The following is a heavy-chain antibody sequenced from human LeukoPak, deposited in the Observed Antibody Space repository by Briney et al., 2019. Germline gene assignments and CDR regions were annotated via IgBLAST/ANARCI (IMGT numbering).Heavy chain of an antibody. D-gene: IGHD4-17*01. V-gene: IGHV4-34*01. CDR2: INHSGST. J-gene: IGHJ5*02. CDR3: ARDLSAIGANNWFDP. CDR1: GGSFSGYY. Sequence: PSETLSLTCAVYGGSFSGYYWSWIRQPPGKGLEWIGEINHSGSTNYNPSLKSRVTISVDTSKNQFSLKLSSVTAADTAVYYCARDLSAIGANNWFDPWGQGTLVTVSS.